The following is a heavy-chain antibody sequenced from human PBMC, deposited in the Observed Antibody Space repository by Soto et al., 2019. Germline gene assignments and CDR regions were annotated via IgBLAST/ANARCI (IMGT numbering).Heavy chain of an antibody. V-gene: IGHV3-48*02. J-gene: IGHJ5*02. CDR2: ITSKSTTI. CDR3: AREMGACSDSSCYPGPYDS. CDR1: GFTFTSYS. D-gene: IGHD3-16*01. Sequence: GGSLRLSCAASGFTFTSYSMNWVRQAPGQGLEWVSYITSKSTTIKYADSVKGRFTVSRDNAKNSLYLQLDSLRDEDTAVYYCAREMGACSDSSCYPGPYDSWGQGTLVTVS.